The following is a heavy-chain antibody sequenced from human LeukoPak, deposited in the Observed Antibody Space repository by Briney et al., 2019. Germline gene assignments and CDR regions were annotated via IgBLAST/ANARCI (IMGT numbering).Heavy chain of an antibody. D-gene: IGHD6-19*01. Sequence: TSETLSLTCAVSGGSVSSGSYYWSWIRQPPGKGLEWIGYIYYSGSANYNPSLKSRVTISVDTSKNQFSLKLSSVTAADTAVYYCARGSIAVAGTLFDYWGQGTLVTVSS. V-gene: IGHV4-61*01. J-gene: IGHJ4*02. CDR3: ARGSIAVAGTLFDY. CDR1: GGSVSSGSYY. CDR2: IYYSGSA.